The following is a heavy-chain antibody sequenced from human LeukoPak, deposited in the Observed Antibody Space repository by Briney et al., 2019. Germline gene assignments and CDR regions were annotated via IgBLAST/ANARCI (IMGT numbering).Heavy chain of an antibody. Sequence: SKTLSLTCNVSGGSVTSFYWSWIRQSPGKGLEWLGYIYDRGTTEYNPSLKSRVTISVDTSNNQFSLRLRSVVAADTAVYYCAQQSGEILEYWGQGALVTVSS. CDR2: IYDRGTT. J-gene: IGHJ4*02. V-gene: IGHV4-59*02. CDR1: GGSVTSFY. CDR3: AQQSGEILEY. D-gene: IGHD1-26*01.